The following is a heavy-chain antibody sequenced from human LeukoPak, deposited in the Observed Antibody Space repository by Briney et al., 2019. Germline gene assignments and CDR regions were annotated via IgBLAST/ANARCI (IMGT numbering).Heavy chain of an antibody. V-gene: IGHV3-48*03. D-gene: IGHD3-16*01. J-gene: IGHJ4*02. CDR3: ARNDYNFDY. Sequence: PGGSLRLSCAASGFTFRSYEMNRVRQAPGKGLEWVSYISSSGSTIYYAESVQGRFTISRDNAKNSLYLQMSSLRAEDTAVYYCARNDYNFDYWGQGTLVTVSS. CDR1: GFTFRSYE. CDR2: ISSSGSTI.